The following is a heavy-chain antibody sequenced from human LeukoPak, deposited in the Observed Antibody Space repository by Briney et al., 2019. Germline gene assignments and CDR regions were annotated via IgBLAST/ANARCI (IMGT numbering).Heavy chain of an antibody. D-gene: IGHD3-22*01. Sequence: GGSLRLSCAASGFTVSSNYMSWVRQAPGKGLEWGSVIYSGGSTYYADSVKGRFTISRDNSKNTLYLQMNSLRAEDTAVYYCARDPSDYYDSSGFYGYWGQGTLVTVSS. CDR3: ARDPSDYYDSSGFYGY. CDR1: GFTVSSNY. J-gene: IGHJ4*02. V-gene: IGHV3-53*01. CDR2: IYSGGST.